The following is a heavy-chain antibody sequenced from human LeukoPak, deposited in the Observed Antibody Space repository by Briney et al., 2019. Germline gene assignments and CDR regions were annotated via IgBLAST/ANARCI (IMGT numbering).Heavy chain of an antibody. CDR3: ARVPMPAAIRYFDY. D-gene: IGHD2-2*02. J-gene: IGHJ4*02. Sequence: ASVKVSCKASGYTFTGYYMHWVRQAPGQGLEWMGWINPNSGGTNYAQKFQGRVTMNRDTSISTAYMELSRLRSDDTAVYYCARVPMPAAIRYFDYWGQGTLVTVSS. CDR1: GYTFTGYY. V-gene: IGHV1-2*02. CDR2: INPNSGGT.